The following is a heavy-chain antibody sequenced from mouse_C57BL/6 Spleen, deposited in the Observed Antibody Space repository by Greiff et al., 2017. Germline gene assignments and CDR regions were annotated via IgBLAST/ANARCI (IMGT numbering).Heavy chain of an antibody. CDR1: GFSLTSYG. V-gene: IGHV2-2*01. CDR2: IWSGGST. Sequence: QVQLQQSGPGLVQPSQSLSITCTVSGFSLTSYGVHWVRQSPGKGLEWLGVIWSGGSTASNAAFISRLSISKDNSKSQVFFKMNSLQAYDTAIYYCASDGYYPLAYWGQGTLVTVSA. D-gene: IGHD2-3*01. J-gene: IGHJ3*01. CDR3: ASDGYYPLAY.